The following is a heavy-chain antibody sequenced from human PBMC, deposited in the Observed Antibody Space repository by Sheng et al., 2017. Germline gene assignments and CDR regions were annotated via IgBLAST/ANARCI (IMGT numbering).Heavy chain of an antibody. D-gene: IGHD3-22*01. V-gene: IGHV4-39*07. Sequence: QLQLQESGPGLVKPSETLSLTCTVSGGSISSSSYYWGWIRQPPGKGLEWIGSIYYSGSTYYNPSLKSRVTISVDTSKNQFSLKLSSVTAADTAVYYCASDLRYYYDIVGQRDYWGQGTLVTVSS. CDR2: IYYSGST. J-gene: IGHJ4*02. CDR1: GGSISSSSYY. CDR3: ASDLRYYYDIVGQRDY.